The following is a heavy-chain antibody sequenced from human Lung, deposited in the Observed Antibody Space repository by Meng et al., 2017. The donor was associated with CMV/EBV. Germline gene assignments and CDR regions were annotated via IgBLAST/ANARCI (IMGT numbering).Heavy chain of an antibody. J-gene: IGHJ1*01. V-gene: IGHV3-30*02. CDR2: IRPDGSDQ. CDR3: ANSEASSVSWRS. Sequence: GGSXRLXFAASGLALISYGMHGFRKAPGKGLEGVAFIRPDGSDQKYVASVKGRFTISRDNSKNTLYLQMNSLRDEDPAMYYCANSEASSVSWRSWGRGTLVTSPQ. CDR1: GLALISYG. D-gene: IGHD2/OR15-2a*01.